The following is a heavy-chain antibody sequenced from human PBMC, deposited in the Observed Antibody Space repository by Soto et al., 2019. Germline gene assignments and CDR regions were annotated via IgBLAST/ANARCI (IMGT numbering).Heavy chain of an antibody. Sequence: GGSLRLSCAASGFTLSSYGMHWVRQAPGKGLEWVAVISYDGSNKYYADSVKGRFTVSRDNSKNTLYLQMNSLRAEDTAVYYCARDNLRRVYGDYGTSYYYYGMDVWGQGTTVTVSS. J-gene: IGHJ6*02. V-gene: IGHV3-30-3*01. CDR1: GFTLSSYG. CDR2: ISYDGSNK. D-gene: IGHD4-17*01. CDR3: ARDNLRRVYGDYGTSYYYYGMDV.